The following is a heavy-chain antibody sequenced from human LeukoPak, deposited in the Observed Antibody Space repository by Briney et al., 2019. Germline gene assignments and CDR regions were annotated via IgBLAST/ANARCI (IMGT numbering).Heavy chain of an antibody. Sequence: PSETLSLTCIVSGDSISGYYWSWIRQPPGKGLEWIGNIYHNGNTNSNPSLRSRLSISLDMSKNQFSLKLNSVTAADTAVYYCARGGSYFAYWGQGTLVTVSS. J-gene: IGHJ4*02. D-gene: IGHD1-26*01. CDR1: GDSISGYY. V-gene: IGHV4-59*01. CDR2: IYHNGNT. CDR3: ARGGSYFAY.